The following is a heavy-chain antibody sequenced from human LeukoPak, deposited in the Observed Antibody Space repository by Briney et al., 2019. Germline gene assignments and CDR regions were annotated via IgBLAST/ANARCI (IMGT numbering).Heavy chain of an antibody. D-gene: IGHD3-22*01. CDR2: ISYDGSNK. Sequence: GGSLRLSCAASGFTFSSYAMHWVRQAPGKGLEWVAVISYDGSNKYYADSVKGRFTISRDNSKNTLYLQMNSLRAEDTAVYYCARGGYYYDSSGPNYYFDYWGQGTLVTVSS. V-gene: IGHV3-30-3*01. J-gene: IGHJ4*02. CDR1: GFTFSSYA. CDR3: ARGGYYYDSSGPNYYFDY.